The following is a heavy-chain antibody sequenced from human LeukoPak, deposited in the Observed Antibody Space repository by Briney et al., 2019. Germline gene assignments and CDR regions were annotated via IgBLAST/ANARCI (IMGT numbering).Heavy chain of an antibody. V-gene: IGHV1-18*01. D-gene: IGHD3-22*01. CDR1: GYXFINYG. CDR3: ARDQDYDTNNYSYYGGTDY. Sequence: ASVKVSCKSSGYXFINYGITWVRQAPGQGLEWMGWISAYNGNTNYAQKFQGRVTMTTDTSTSTAYMELRSLRSDDTAVYYCARDQDYDTNNYSYYGGTDYWGQGTLVTVSS. J-gene: IGHJ4*02. CDR2: ISAYNGNT.